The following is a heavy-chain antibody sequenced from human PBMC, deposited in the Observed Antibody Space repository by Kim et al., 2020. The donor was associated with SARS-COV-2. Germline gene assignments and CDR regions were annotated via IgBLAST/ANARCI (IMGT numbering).Heavy chain of an antibody. CDR1: GGSINYHY. J-gene: IGHJ4*02. CDR2: IYHTSSS. D-gene: IGHD2-15*01. CDR3: ARGVSPVVAAN. Sequence: SETLSLTCAVSGGSINYHYWSWIRQPPGKGLEWIGYIYHTSSSNYNPSLESRVNISVDTSKNQFTLKLTSVTAADTAVYYCARGVSPVVAANWGQGTLVTVSA. V-gene: IGHV4-59*11.